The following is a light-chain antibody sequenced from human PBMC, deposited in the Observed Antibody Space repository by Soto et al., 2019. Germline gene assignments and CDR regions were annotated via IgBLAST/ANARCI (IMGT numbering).Light chain of an antibody. CDR1: QGISNY. CDR3: QKYSSVPL. V-gene: IGKV1-27*01. J-gene: IGKJ3*01. Sequence: DIQMTQSPSSLSASVGDRVTITCRASQGISNYIAWYQQKPGKAPKLLIYAASTLQSGVPSRFSGSGAGTDFTLTIISLESEDVATYSCQKYSSVPLFGPGTKVDIK. CDR2: AAS.